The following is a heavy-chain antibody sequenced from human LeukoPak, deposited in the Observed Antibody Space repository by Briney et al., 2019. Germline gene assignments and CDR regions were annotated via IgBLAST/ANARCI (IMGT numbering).Heavy chain of an antibody. CDR2: INHSGST. CDR1: GGSFSGYY. Sequence: PSETLSLTCAVYGGSFSGYYWSWIRQPPGKGLEWIGEINHSGSTNYNPSLKSRVTISVDTSKSQFSLKLSSVTAADTAVYYCARGSRIAAPNYWGQGTLVTVSS. V-gene: IGHV4-34*01. D-gene: IGHD6-6*01. CDR3: ARGSRIAAPNY. J-gene: IGHJ4*02.